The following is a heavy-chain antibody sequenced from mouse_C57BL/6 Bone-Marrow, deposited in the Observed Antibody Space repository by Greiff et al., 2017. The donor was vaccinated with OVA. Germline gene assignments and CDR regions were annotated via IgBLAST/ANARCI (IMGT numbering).Heavy chain of an antibody. CDR3: ARKEYYYGSSGFAY. CDR2: IYPGDGDT. D-gene: IGHD1-1*01. Sequence: QVQLQQSGAELVKPGASVKISCKASGYAFSSYWMNWVKQRPGKGLEWIGQIYPGDGDTNYNGKFKGKATLTADKSSRTAYMQLSSLTSEDSAVYFCARKEYYYGSSGFAYWGQGTLVTVSA. CDR1: GYAFSSYW. V-gene: IGHV1-80*01. J-gene: IGHJ3*01.